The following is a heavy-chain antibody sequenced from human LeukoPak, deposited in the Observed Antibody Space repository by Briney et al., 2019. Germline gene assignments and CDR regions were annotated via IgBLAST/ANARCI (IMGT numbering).Heavy chain of an antibody. V-gene: IGHV3-7*01. D-gene: IGHD2/OR15-2a*01. CDR3: ARGSTTGWPDFLGY. CDR1: GFTFSSYW. Sequence: GGSLRLSCAASGFTFSSYWMNWVRQAPGKGLEWVANIKQDGSEKYYVDSVKGRFTISRDNAKNSLYLQMNSLRAEDTAVYYCARGSTTGWPDFLGYWGQGSLVTVSS. CDR2: IKQDGSEK. J-gene: IGHJ4*02.